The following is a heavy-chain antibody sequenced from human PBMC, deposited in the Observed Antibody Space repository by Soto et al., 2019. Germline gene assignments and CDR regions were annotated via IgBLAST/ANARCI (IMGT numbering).Heavy chain of an antibody. CDR2: ISWNSGSI. Sequence: EVQLVESGGGLVQPGRSLRLSCAASGFTFDDYAMHWVRQAPGKGLEWVSGISWNSGSIGYADSVKGRFTISRDNAKNSLNLQMNSLRAEDTALYYCAKSPGSSGWYYFDYWGQGTLVTVSS. CDR3: AKSPGSSGWYYFDY. D-gene: IGHD6-19*01. CDR1: GFTFDDYA. J-gene: IGHJ4*02. V-gene: IGHV3-9*01.